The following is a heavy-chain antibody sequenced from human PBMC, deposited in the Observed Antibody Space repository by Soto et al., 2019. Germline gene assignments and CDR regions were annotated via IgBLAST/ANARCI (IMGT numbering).Heavy chain of an antibody. Sequence: QLVESEGGLVQPGGSLRLSCEASGFIFTTSDMSWVRQAPGKGLEWVSSITTTGDTTHYADSVRGRFTISRDNARNTGYLQRNSLGVQDPAVYYCAKGGGGDHGYWGQGTLVAVSS. V-gene: IGHV3-23*04. CDR2: ITTTGDTT. J-gene: IGHJ4*02. CDR3: AKGGGGDHGY. D-gene: IGHD2-21*02. CDR1: GFIFTTSD.